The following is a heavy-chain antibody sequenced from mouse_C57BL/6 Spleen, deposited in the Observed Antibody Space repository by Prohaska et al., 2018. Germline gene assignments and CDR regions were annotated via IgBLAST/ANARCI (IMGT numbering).Heavy chain of an antibody. V-gene: IGHV5-9-1*02. CDR3: TRERLGSSSYYYAMDY. J-gene: IGHJ4*01. CDR1: GFTFSSYA. D-gene: IGHD1-1*01. CDR2: ISSGVDYI. Sequence: DVKLVESGEGLVKPGGSLKLSCVASGFTFSSYAMSWVRQTPEKRLEWVAYISSGVDYIDYADTVKGRFTISRDNARNTLYLQMSSLKSEDTAMYYCTRERLGSSSYYYAMDYWGQGTSVTVSS.